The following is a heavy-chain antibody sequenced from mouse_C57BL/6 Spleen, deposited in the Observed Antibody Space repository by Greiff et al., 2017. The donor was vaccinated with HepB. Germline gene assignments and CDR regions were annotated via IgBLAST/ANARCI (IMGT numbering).Heavy chain of an antibody. Sequence: QVQLQQSGAELVRPGASVTLSCKASGYTFTDYEMHWVKQTPVHGLEWIGAIDPETGGTAYNQKFKGKAILTADKSSSTAYMELRSLTSEDSAVYYCTRETADYFDYWGQGTTLTVSS. V-gene: IGHV1-15*01. D-gene: IGHD3-2*01. CDR3: TRETADYFDY. CDR1: GYTFTDYE. J-gene: IGHJ2*01. CDR2: IDPETGGT.